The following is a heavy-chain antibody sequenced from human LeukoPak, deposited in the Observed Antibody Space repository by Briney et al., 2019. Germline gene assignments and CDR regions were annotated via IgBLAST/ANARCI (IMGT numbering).Heavy chain of an antibody. J-gene: IGHJ4*02. V-gene: IGHV4-59*08. CDR1: GGSISSYY. D-gene: IGHD6-19*01. CDR3: AKGPNIAVAGLTIDY. Sequence: SETLSLTCTVSGGSISSYYWSWIRQPPGKGLEWIAYISDIGSTNYNPSLKSRVTISLDTSKNQFSLKLSSVTAADTAVYYCAKGPNIAVAGLTIDYWGQGTLVTVSS. CDR2: ISDIGST.